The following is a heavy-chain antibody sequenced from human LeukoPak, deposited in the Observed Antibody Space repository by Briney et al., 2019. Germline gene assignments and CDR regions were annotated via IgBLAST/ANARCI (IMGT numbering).Heavy chain of an antibody. CDR1: GCTFSSYS. CDR2: VAPLLETT. Sequence: ASVKVSCKAPGCTFSSYSITWVREAPGQGLEWMGGVAPLLETTNYAPKFRGRMTITADESTSTAYMELTSLRSDDTAVYYCARDRIVGALGWLDPWGQGTLVTVSS. V-gene: IGHV1-69*13. D-gene: IGHD1-26*01. J-gene: IGHJ5*02. CDR3: ARDRIVGALGWLDP.